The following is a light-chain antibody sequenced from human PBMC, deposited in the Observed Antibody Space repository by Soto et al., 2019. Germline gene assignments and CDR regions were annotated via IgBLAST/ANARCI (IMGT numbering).Light chain of an antibody. V-gene: IGKV1-8*01. J-gene: IGKJ1*01. Sequence: AILMTQSPSTLSVSTGDRVTITCRASQGVSSNLAWYQQKPGKSPKLLIYAASTLQSGVPSRFSGSGSATDFTLTISCLQSEDFAIYYCQQYYRYPCTFGQGTKVEIK. CDR2: AAS. CDR3: QQYYRYPCT. CDR1: QGVSSN.